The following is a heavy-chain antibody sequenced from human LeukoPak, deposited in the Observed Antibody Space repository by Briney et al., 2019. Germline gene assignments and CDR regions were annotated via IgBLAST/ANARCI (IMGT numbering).Heavy chain of an antibody. CDR1: GFTFSSYW. CDR3: ASGGVGYGDYNYYFDY. CDR2: INSDGSST. V-gene: IGHV3-74*01. J-gene: IGHJ4*02. Sequence: PGGSLRLSCAASGFTFSSYWMHWVRQAPGKGLVWVSRINSDGSSTSYADSVKGRFTISRDNAKNTLYLQMNRLRAEDTAVYYCASGGVGYGDYNYYFDYWGQGTLVTVSS. D-gene: IGHD4-17*01.